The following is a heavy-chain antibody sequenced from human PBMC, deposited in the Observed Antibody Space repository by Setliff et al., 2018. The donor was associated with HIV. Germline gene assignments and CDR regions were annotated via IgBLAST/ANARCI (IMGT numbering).Heavy chain of an antibody. Sequence: GGSLRLSCAASGFTFSNFALHWVRQAPGKGLEWVSSISRSSDEIHYADSVKGRFTISRDNTKYSLYLQMNSLRAEDTAVYYCARVPSCADSWCYMYYYYYYGMDVWGQGTTVTVSS. CDR2: ISRSSDEI. D-gene: IGHD2-8*02. J-gene: IGHJ6*02. CDR3: ARVPSCADSWCYMYYYYYYGMDV. V-gene: IGHV3-21*01. CDR1: GFTFSNFA.